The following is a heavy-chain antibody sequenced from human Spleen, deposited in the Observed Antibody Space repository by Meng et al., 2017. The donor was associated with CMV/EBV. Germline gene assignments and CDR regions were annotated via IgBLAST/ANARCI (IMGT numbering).Heavy chain of an antibody. CDR2: IYYSGRT. CDR1: GGSFSSYY. V-gene: IGHV4-59*12. D-gene: IGHD6-6*01. CDR3: ARSSGAI. J-gene: IGHJ3*02. Sequence: SETLSLTCTVSGGSFSSYYWSWIRQPPGKGLEWIGYIYYSGRTSYNPSLKSRLTISVDTSKNEFSLRLTSVTAADTAVYYCARSSGAILGQGTMVTVSS.